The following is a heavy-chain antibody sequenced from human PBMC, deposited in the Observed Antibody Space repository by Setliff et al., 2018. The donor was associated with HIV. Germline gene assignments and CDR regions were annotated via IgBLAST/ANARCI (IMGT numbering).Heavy chain of an antibody. Sequence: ASVKVSCKALGFLVTGYNVHWVRQAPGHGPEWLGRINPNNGGTNYAQKFQGRVTMTRDTSIITAYMELSSLTSADTAVYYCARDTVKATFSDYWGQGTLVTVSS. CDR3: ARDTVKATFSDY. J-gene: IGHJ4*02. CDR2: INPNNGGT. CDR1: GFLVTGYN. V-gene: IGHV1-2*06. D-gene: IGHD4-17*01.